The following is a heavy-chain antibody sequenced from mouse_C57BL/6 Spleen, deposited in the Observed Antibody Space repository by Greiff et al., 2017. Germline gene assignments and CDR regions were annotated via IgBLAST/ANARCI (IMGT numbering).Heavy chain of an antibody. J-gene: IGHJ2*01. CDR2: IDPSDSYT. D-gene: IGHD1-2*01. Sequence: QVQLQQPGAELVKPGASVKLSCKASGYTFTSYWMQWVKQRPGQGLEWIGEIDPSDSYTNYNQKLKGKATLTVDTSSSTAYMQLSSLTSEDSAVYYCARSVYYGNYFDYWGQGTTLTVSS. V-gene: IGHV1-50*01. CDR1: GYTFTSYW. CDR3: ARSVYYGNYFDY.